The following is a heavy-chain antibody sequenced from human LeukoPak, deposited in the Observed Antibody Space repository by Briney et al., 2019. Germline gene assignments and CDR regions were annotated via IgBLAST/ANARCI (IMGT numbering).Heavy chain of an antibody. V-gene: IGHV3-23*01. CDR2: ISGTGGST. D-gene: IGHD3-16*02. J-gene: IGHJ3*01. CDR3: AKVYDYVWGSYRPGDAFDV. Sequence: GGSLRLSCAASGFTFSSYWMHWVRQAPGKGLEWVSSISGTGGSTYYADSVKGRFTISRDNSKNTLYLQMNSLRAEDTAVYYCAKVYDYVWGSYRPGDAFDVWGQGTMVTVSS. CDR1: GFTFSSYW.